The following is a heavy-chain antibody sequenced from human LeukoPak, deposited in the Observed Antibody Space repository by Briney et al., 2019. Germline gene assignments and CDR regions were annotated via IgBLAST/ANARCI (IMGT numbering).Heavy chain of an antibody. J-gene: IGHJ4*02. CDR1: GGSFSGYY. CDR2: INHSGST. CDR3: AKDGLGYGSYYDHYFDY. Sequence: SETLSLTCAVYGGSFSGYYWSWIRQPPGKGLEWIGEINHSGSTNYNPSLKSRVTISVDTSKNQFSLKLSSVTAADTAVYYCAKDGLGYGSYYDHYFDYWGQGTLVTVSS. D-gene: IGHD1-26*01. V-gene: IGHV4-34*01.